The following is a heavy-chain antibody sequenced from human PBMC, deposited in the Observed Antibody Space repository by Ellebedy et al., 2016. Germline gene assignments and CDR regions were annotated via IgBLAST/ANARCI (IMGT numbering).Heavy chain of an antibody. CDR3: ARVIDCSGGSCQDY. V-gene: IGHV4-59*01. CDR1: GGSISDYY. D-gene: IGHD2-15*01. Sequence: SETLSLTCTVSGGSISDYYWSWIRQPPGKGLEWIGYISYSGSTNYNPSLKSRVTISVDTSKNQFSLNLTSVTAADTAVYYCARVIDCSGGSCQDYWGQGTLVTVSS. J-gene: IGHJ4*02. CDR2: ISYSGST.